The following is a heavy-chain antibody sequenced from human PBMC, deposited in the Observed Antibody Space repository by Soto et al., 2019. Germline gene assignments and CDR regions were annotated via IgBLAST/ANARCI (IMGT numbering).Heavy chain of an antibody. J-gene: IGHJ5*02. CDR1: GFTFRNSG. Sequence: PGGSLRLSCTPSGFTFRNSGLHWVRQAPGKGLEWVALISYDGDNKYYTDSARGRFTVSRANFKNTLYLQMNSLRAEDTGVYYCARDDSSSWHWWFDPWGQGTLVTVSS. V-gene: IGHV3-30*03. CDR2: ISYDGDNK. CDR3: ARDDSSSWHWWFDP. D-gene: IGHD6-13*01.